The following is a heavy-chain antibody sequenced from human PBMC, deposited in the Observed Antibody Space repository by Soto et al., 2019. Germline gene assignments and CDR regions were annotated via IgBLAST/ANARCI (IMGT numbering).Heavy chain of an antibody. V-gene: IGHV1-69*13. CDR3: ATSFWSGYDTPYYYYGMDG. J-gene: IGHJ6*02. CDR2: IIPIFGTA. CDR1: GGTFSIYA. Sequence: SVKLSCKASGGTFSIYAISWVRQAPGQGLEWMGGIIPIFGTANYAQKFQGRVTITADESTSTAYMELSSLRSEDTAVYYCATSFWSGYDTPYYYYGMDGWGQATTVTLSS. D-gene: IGHD3-3*01.